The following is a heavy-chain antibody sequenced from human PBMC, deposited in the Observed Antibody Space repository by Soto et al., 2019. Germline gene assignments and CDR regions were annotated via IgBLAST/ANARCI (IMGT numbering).Heavy chain of an antibody. V-gene: IGHV3-21*01. Sequence: EVQLVESGGGLVKPGGSLRLSCAASGFTFSSYSMNWVRQAPGKGLEWVSSISSSSSYIYYADSVKGRFTISRDNAKNSLYLQMNSLRAEDTPLYYCARVPKNDFWSGYFACFYGMDVWGQGTTVTVSS. J-gene: IGHJ6*02. D-gene: IGHD3-3*01. CDR3: ARVPKNDFWSGYFACFYGMDV. CDR1: GFTFSSYS. CDR2: ISSSSSYI.